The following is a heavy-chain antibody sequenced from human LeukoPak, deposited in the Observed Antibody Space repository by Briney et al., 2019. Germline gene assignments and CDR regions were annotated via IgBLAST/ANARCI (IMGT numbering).Heavy chain of an antibody. V-gene: IGHV3-30-3*01. Sequence: GGSLRLSCVASGFTFSSYAMHWVRQAPGKGLEWVAVISYDGSNKYYADSVKGRFTISRDNSKNTLYLQMNSLRAEDTAVYYCARDRRAGRSGKVVTPDYWGQGTLVTVSS. CDR3: ARDRRAGRSGKVVTPDY. CDR1: GFTFSSYA. D-gene: IGHD4-23*01. CDR2: ISYDGSNK. J-gene: IGHJ4*02.